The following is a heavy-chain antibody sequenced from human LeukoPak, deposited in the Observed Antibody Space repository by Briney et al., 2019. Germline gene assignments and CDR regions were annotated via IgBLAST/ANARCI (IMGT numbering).Heavy chain of an antibody. Sequence: GGSLRLSCAASGFTFSSYAMSWVRQAPGKGLEWVSVIYSGGSTYYADSVKGRFTISRDNSKNTLYLQMNSLRAEDTAVYYCARTTTAYLYMDVWGKGTTVTVSS. CDR2: IYSGGST. J-gene: IGHJ6*03. CDR3: ARTTTAYLYMDV. CDR1: GFTFSSYA. V-gene: IGHV3-53*01. D-gene: IGHD4-11*01.